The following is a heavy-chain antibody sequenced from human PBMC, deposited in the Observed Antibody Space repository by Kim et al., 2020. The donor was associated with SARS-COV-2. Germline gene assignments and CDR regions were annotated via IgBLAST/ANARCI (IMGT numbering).Heavy chain of an antibody. J-gene: IGHJ4*02. CDR1: GFTFSNAW. CDR3: TTEIPDIVVVPAAAIY. CDR2: IKSKTDGGTT. D-gene: IGHD2-2*01. Sequence: GGSLRLSCAASGFTFSNAWMSWVRQAPGKGLEWVGRIKSKTDGGTTDYAAPVKGRFTISRDDSKNTLYLQMNSLKTEDTAVYYCTTEIPDIVVVPAAAIYWGQGTLVTVSS. V-gene: IGHV3-15*01.